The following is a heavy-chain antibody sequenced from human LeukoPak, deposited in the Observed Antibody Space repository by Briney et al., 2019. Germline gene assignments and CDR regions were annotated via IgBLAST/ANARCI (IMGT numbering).Heavy chain of an antibody. J-gene: IGHJ3*02. CDR2: FSGSGGST. Sequence: PGGSLRLSCAASGFTFSSYAMSWVRQAPGKGLECISGFSGSGGSTYYADSVKGRFTISRDNSKNTLYLQMNSLRAEDTAVYYCTRASYSGTYLRGVDAFDIWGQGTMVTVSS. V-gene: IGHV3-23*01. D-gene: IGHD1-26*01. CDR1: GFTFSSYA. CDR3: TRASYSGTYLRGVDAFDI.